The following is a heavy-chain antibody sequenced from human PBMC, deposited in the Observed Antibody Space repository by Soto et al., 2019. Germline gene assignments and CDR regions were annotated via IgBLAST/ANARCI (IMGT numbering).Heavy chain of an antibody. Sequence: GGSLRLSCAASGFTFSSYSMNWVRQAPGKGLEWVSYISSSSSTIYYADSVKGRFTISRDNAKDSLYLQMNSLRAEDTAVYYCARDWAQYSNAENWFDPWGQGTLVTVSS. CDR1: GFTFSSYS. D-gene: IGHD5-18*01. CDR2: ISSSSSTI. CDR3: ARDWAQYSNAENWFDP. V-gene: IGHV3-48*01. J-gene: IGHJ5*02.